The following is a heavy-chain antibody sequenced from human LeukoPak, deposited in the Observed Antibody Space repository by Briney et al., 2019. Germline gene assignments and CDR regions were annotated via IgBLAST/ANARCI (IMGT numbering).Heavy chain of an antibody. V-gene: IGHV1-46*01. CDR1: GYTFTNYY. CDR3: AREESGGYFDY. J-gene: IGHJ4*02. D-gene: IGHD2-8*02. CDR2: INPTGTGT. Sequence: ASVKVSRKASGYTFTNYYMRWVRQAPGQGLEWMGLINPTGTGTNYAQKFRGRVTLTRDTSTTTVYMELSSLRSEDTAVYYCAREESGGYFDYWGQGTPVTVSS.